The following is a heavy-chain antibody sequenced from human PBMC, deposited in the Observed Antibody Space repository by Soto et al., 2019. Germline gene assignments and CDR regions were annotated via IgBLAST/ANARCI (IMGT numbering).Heavy chain of an antibody. Sequence: QVQLVQSGAEVKKPGASVKVSCKASGYTFTSYGISWVRQAPGQGLEWMGWISAYNGNTNYAQKLQGRVTMTTDTSTSTAYMELRSLRSDDTAVYCCATRYCSGGSCYWFDPWGQGTLVTVSS. J-gene: IGHJ5*02. D-gene: IGHD2-15*01. V-gene: IGHV1-18*04. CDR2: ISAYNGNT. CDR1: GYTFTSYG. CDR3: ATRYCSGGSCYWFDP.